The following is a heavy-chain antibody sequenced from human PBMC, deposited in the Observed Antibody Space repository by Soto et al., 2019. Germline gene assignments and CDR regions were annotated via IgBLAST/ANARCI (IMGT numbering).Heavy chain of an antibody. CDR1: GGSFSGYY. Sequence: QVQLQQWGAGLLKPSETLSLTCAVYGGSFSGYYWSWIRQPPGKGLEWIGEINHSGSTNYNPSLKRRSTISVDTSTTQLSLKLSSVTAADAAVYYCARAATLRYYYGSGSYPSYGMDVWGHGTTVTVSS. J-gene: IGHJ6*02. CDR3: ARAATLRYYYGSGSYPSYGMDV. CDR2: INHSGST. D-gene: IGHD3-10*01. V-gene: IGHV4-34*01.